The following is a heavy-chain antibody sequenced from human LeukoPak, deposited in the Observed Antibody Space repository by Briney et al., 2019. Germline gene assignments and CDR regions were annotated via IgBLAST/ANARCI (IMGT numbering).Heavy chain of an antibody. CDR1: GFTFSSYW. Sequence: GGSLRLSCAASGFTFSSYWMHWVRQAPGKGLVWVSRINSDGSSTSYADSVKGRFTISRDNAKNTLYLQMNSLRAEDTAVYYCARDIRTYYYDSSGYEGGEALDCWGQGTLVTVSS. CDR3: ARDIRTYYYDSSGYEGGEALDC. D-gene: IGHD3-22*01. J-gene: IGHJ4*02. V-gene: IGHV3-74*01. CDR2: INSDGSST.